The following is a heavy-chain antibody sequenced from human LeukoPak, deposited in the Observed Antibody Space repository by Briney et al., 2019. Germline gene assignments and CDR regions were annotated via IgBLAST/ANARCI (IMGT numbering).Heavy chain of an antibody. V-gene: IGHV1-69*01. Sequence: SVKVSCKASGGTFSSYAISWVRQAPGQGLEWMGGIIPIFGTANYAQKFQGRVTITADESTSTAYMELSSLRSEDTAVYYCARDSRAALRFEYFQHWGQGTPVTVSS. CDR3: ARDSRAALRFEYFQH. D-gene: IGHD6-6*01. CDR1: GGTFSSYA. J-gene: IGHJ1*01. CDR2: IIPIFGTA.